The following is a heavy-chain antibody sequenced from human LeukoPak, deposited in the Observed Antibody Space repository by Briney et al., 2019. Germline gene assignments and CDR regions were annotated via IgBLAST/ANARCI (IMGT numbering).Heavy chain of an antibody. V-gene: IGHV1-8*01. Sequence: GASVKVSCKASGYTFTSYDVNWVRQATGQGLERMGWMNPNSGNTGYAQKFQGRVTMTRNTSISTAYMELSSLRSEDTAVYYCARGRRLTGYYDFDYWGQGTLVTVSS. CDR3: ARGRRLTGYYDFDY. J-gene: IGHJ4*02. CDR1: GYTFTSYD. D-gene: IGHD3-9*01. CDR2: MNPNSGNT.